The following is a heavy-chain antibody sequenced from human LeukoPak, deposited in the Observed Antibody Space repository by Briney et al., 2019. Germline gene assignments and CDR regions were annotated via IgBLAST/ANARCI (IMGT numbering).Heavy chain of an antibody. V-gene: IGHV3-74*01. CDR1: GFTFSSYW. CDR3: ASGFPYSSRSNY. CDR2: VNSDGSST. D-gene: IGHD6-13*01. J-gene: IGHJ4*02. Sequence: GGSLRLSCAASGFTFSSYWMHWVRQAPGKGLVWVSRVNSDGSSTTYADSVKGRFTISRDNAKNTLYLQMNSLRAEDTAVYYCASGFPYSSRSNYWGQGTLVTVSS.